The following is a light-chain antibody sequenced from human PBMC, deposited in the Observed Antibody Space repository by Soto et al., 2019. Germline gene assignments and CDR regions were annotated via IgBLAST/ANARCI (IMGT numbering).Light chain of an antibody. J-gene: IGKJ1*01. CDR1: RAITDY. V-gene: IGKV1-27*01. CDR3: QNYDSGPWT. CDR2: TAS. Sequence: DIQMTQSPSSLSASVGDRVIITCRASRAITDYLAWYQQKPGQVPKLLVYTASTLQSGVPSRFTASGSGTDFTLTITGLQPEDFATYYCQNYDSGPWTFGQGTKVEF.